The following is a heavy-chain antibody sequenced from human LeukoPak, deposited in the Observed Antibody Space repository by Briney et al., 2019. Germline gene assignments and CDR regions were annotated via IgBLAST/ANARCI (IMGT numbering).Heavy chain of an antibody. CDR2: FDPEDGET. CDR1: GYTFTGYY. CDR3: ATSYNWNDTPPGAFDI. D-gene: IGHD1-1*01. J-gene: IGHJ3*02. Sequence: GASVKVSCKASGYTFTGYYMHWVRQAPGKGLEWMGGFDPEDGETIYAQKFQGRVTMTEDTSTDTAYMELSSLRSEDTAVYYCATSYNWNDTPPGAFDIWGQGTMVTVSS. V-gene: IGHV1-24*01.